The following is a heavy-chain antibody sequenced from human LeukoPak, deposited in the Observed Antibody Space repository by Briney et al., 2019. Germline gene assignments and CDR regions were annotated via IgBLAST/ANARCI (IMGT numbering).Heavy chain of an antibody. CDR2: IIPIFGTA. V-gene: IGHV1-69*05. D-gene: IGHD2-2*01. J-gene: IGHJ6*03. CDR1: GGTFSSYA. Sequence: SVKVSCKASGGTFSSYAISWVRQAPGQGLEWMGGIIPIFGTANYAQKFQGRVTITTDESTSTAYMELSSLRSEDTAVYYCARGADQSNYYYYYMDVWGKGTTVTVSS. CDR3: ARGADQSNYYYYYMDV.